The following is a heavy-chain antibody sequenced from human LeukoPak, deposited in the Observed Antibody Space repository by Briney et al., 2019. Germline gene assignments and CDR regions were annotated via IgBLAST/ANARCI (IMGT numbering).Heavy chain of an antibody. CDR2: INPEGSGK. V-gene: IGHV3-7*03. CDR3: ARYFTAVTETLRLDY. J-gene: IGHJ4*02. Sequence: PGGSLRLSCAASGFTFSNYWMTWVRQAPGKGLEWVATINPEGSGKYYVDSVKGRFTISRDNAKNSLSLQMNSLRAEDTAVYYCARYFTAVTETLRLDYWGQGTLVTVSS. D-gene: IGHD6-19*01. CDR1: GFTFSNYW.